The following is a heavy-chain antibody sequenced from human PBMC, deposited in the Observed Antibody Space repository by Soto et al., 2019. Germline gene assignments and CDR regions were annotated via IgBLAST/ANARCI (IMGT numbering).Heavy chain of an antibody. CDR2: IYHSGST. Sequence: PSETLSLTCAVSGGSISSGGYSWSWIRQPPGKGLEWIGYIYHSGSTYYNPSLKSRVTISVDRSKNQFSLKLSSVTAADMAVYYCARKDDYRKNGWFDPWGQGTLVTVSS. V-gene: IGHV4-30-2*01. D-gene: IGHD4-4*01. CDR1: GGSISSGGYS. J-gene: IGHJ5*02. CDR3: ARKDDYRKNGWFDP.